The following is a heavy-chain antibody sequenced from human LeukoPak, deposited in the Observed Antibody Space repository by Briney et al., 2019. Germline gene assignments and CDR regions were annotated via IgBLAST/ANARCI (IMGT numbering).Heavy chain of an antibody. CDR3: ARAPYSSGPLDGMDV. Sequence: SETLSLTCAVYGGSFSGYYWSWIRQPPGKGLEWIGEINHSGSTNYNPSLKSRVPISVDTSKNQFSLKLSSVTAADTAVYYCARAPYSSGPLDGMDVWGQGTTVTVSS. CDR1: GGSFSGYY. J-gene: IGHJ6*02. D-gene: IGHD3-22*01. CDR2: INHSGST. V-gene: IGHV4-34*01.